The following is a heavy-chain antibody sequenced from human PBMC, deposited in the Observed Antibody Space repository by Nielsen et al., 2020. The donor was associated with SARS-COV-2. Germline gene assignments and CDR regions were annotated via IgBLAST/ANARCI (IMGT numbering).Heavy chain of an antibody. CDR1: GFTFSSYA. D-gene: IGHD6-19*01. J-gene: IGHJ5*02. CDR3: AKDRGWYPQNWFDP. Sequence: GESLKISCAASGFTFSSYAMSWVRQAPGKGLEWVSAISGSGGSTYYADSVKGRFTISRDNSKNTLYLQMNSLRAEDTAVYYCAKDRGWYPQNWFDPWGQGTLVTVSS. V-gene: IGHV3-23*01. CDR2: ISGSGGST.